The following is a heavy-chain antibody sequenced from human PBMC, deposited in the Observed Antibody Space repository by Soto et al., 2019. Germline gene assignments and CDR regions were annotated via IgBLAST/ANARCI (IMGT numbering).Heavy chain of an antibody. CDR2: ISGSDDST. D-gene: IGHD6-6*01. V-gene: IGHV3-23*01. CDR3: AKRSSSSTFDY. Sequence: EVQLLEAGGGLVQPGESLRLSCAASGFTFSSYAMSWVRQAPWQGLEWVSVISGSDDSTYYADSVKGRFTISRDNSKNTLYLEMNSLRAEDTAVYYCAKRSSSSTFDYWGQGNLVTVYS. CDR1: GFTFSSYA. J-gene: IGHJ4*02.